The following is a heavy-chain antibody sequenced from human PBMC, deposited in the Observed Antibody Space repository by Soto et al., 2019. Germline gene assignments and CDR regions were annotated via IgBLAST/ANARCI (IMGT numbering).Heavy chain of an antibody. CDR2: IIPIFGTA. Sequence: QVQLVQSGAEVKKPGSSVKVSCKASGGTFSRYAISWVRQAPGQGLEWMGGIIPIFGTANSAKKFQGRVTLTADDSTSTAYMELSSVRSEDTAVYYCARGGYSSNWFDPWGQGTLVTVSS. V-gene: IGHV1-69*12. CDR1: GGTFSRYA. J-gene: IGHJ5*02. CDR3: ARGGYSSNWFDP. D-gene: IGHD6-13*01.